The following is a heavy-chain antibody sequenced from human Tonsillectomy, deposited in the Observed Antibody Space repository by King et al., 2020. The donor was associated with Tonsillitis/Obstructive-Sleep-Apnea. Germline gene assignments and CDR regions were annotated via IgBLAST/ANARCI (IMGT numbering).Heavy chain of an antibody. CDR3: VKDRGQVVRDFDY. D-gene: IGHD6-6*01. Sequence: VQLVESGGGLVQPGGSLRLSCSVSGFSFSTYAMHWVRQAPGKGLEYVSAISGGGGGSTYYPDSVKGRFTISRDDAKNTLYLQMNSLKIEDTAVYYGVKDRGQVVRDFDYWGQGTLVPVSS. CDR1: GFSFSTYA. V-gene: IGHV3-64D*06. J-gene: IGHJ4*02. CDR2: ISGGGGGST.